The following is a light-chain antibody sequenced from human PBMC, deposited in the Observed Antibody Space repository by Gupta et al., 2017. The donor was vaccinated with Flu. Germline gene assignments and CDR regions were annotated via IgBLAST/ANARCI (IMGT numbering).Light chain of an antibody. J-gene: IGKJ2*01. V-gene: IGKV1-39*01. CDR1: QSIHNY. CDR3: QQSYSAPHT. CDR2: AAS. Sequence: PSSLSTSVGDRVTVTCRASQSIHNYLNWYQQKSGKAPKLLIFAASHLQSGVPSRFSGSGYGTDFTLTISSLQPEDFATYYCQQSYSAPHTFGQGTKLQIK.